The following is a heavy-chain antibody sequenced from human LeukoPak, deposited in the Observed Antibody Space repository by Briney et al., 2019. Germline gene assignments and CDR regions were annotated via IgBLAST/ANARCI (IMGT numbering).Heavy chain of an antibody. CDR3: ARASTVTTPDDAFDI. CDR2: IYYSGST. V-gene: IGHV4-59*01. Sequence: SETLSLTCTVSGGSISSYYWSWIRQPPGKGLEWIGYIYYSGSTNYNPSLKSRVTISVDTSKNQSSLKLSSVTAADTAVYYCARASTVTTPDDAFDIWGQGTMVTVSS. CDR1: GGSISSYY. J-gene: IGHJ3*02. D-gene: IGHD4-17*01.